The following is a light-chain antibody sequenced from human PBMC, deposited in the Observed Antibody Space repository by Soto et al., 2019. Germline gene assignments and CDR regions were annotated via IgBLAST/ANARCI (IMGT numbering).Light chain of an antibody. J-gene: IGKJ1*01. V-gene: IGKV1-39*01. Sequence: DIQMTQSPSSLSASVGDRVTITCRARQSIRSYLNWYQQKPWKAPQLIIYATSSLQTAVPSRFSASGSGTEFSLVLSDLQTDDSATYYCEQGYSSRWTSGRGTKVEI. CDR1: QSIRSY. CDR2: ATS. CDR3: EQGYSSRWT.